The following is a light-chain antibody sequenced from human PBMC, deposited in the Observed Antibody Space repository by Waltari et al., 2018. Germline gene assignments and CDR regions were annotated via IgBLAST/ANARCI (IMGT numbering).Light chain of an antibody. Sequence: SVLTQPPSLSAAPGQKVTISCSGDRFNIGNNYVSWYQQVPGTVPKLLIYENKRRPSGSPDRFSASKSGTSATLDITGLQPGDEADYYCGTWDTRLRAGVFGGGTSLTV. CDR3: GTWDTRLRAGV. CDR2: ENK. J-gene: IGLJ3*02. CDR1: RFNIGNNY. V-gene: IGLV1-51*01.